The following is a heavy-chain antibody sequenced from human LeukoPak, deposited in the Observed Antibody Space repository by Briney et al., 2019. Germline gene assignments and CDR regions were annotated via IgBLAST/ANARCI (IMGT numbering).Heavy chain of an antibody. J-gene: IGHJ2*01. CDR1: GGTFSSYA. CDR2: IIPIFGTA. V-gene: IGHV1-69*06. Sequence: GASVKVSCKASGGTFSSYAISWVRQAPGQGLEWMGGIIPIFGTANYAQKFQGRVTITADKSTSTVYMELSSLRSEDTAVYYCAREEYYYDSSGYYRYFDLWGRGTLVTVSS. D-gene: IGHD3-22*01. CDR3: AREEYYYDSSGYYRYFDL.